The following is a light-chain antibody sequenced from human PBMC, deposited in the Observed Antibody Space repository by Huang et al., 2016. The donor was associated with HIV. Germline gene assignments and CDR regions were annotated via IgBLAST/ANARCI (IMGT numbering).Light chain of an antibody. Sequence: DIQMTQSPSSLSASVGDRVTITCRASQSISSYLSWYQQKPGKAPKLHIYGASILQSGVPSRFSGSGSRTDFTLTISSVQPEDLATYYCQQSYNTPWTFGQGTKVEIK. CDR1: QSISSY. CDR3: QQSYNTPWT. CDR2: GAS. J-gene: IGKJ1*01. V-gene: IGKV1-39*01.